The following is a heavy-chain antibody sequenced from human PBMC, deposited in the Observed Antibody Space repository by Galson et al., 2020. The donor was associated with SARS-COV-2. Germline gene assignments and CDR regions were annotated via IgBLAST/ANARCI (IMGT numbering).Heavy chain of an antibody. D-gene: IGHD5-12*01. CDR3: ARETEMATFNYFDY. Sequence: KTSGYTFTAYYIHWVRQAPGQGLEWMGWINPNTGGTNYAQKFQGWVTMTRDTSISTAYMALSRLKSDDTAVYYCARETEMATFNYFDYWGQGTLVTVSS. CDR2: INPNTGGT. J-gene: IGHJ4*02. CDR1: GYTFTAYY. V-gene: IGHV1-2*04.